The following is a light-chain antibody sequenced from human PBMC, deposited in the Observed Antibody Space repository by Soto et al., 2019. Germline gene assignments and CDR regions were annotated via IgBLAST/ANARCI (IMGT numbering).Light chain of an antibody. CDR1: EVISSW. CDR3: HQANSFPYT. CDR2: AAS. Sequence: DIQMTQSPSSVPASVGGRVTITCRASEVISSWLAWYQQKPGKAPKLLIYAASSLQSGVPPRFSGSGSGTDFTLSISSLQPEDFATYYCHQANSFPYTFGQGTKLEIK. J-gene: IGKJ2*01. V-gene: IGKV1D-12*01.